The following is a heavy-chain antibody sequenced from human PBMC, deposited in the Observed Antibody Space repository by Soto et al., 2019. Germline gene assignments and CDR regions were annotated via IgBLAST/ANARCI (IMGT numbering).Heavy chain of an antibody. CDR1: GGSFSVYY. D-gene: IGHD3-10*01. CDR2: INHSGST. J-gene: IGHJ4*02. V-gene: IGHV4-34*01. Sequence: SETLSLTCAVYGGSFSVYYWSWIRQPPGKGLEWIGEINHSGSTNYNPSLKSRVTISVDTSKNQFSLKLSSVTAADTAVYYCASRLRGRLFDYWGQGTLVTVSS. CDR3: ASRLRGRLFDY.